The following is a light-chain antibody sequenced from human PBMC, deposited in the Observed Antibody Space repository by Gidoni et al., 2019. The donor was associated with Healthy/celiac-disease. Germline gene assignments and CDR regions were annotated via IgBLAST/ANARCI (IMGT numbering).Light chain of an antibody. J-gene: IGLJ1*01. CDR2: KDS. CDR3: QSADSSGTYV. CDR1: ALPKQY. Sequence: SYELTQPPSGSVSPGQTARITCSGDALPKQYAYWYQQKPGQAPVLVIYKDSERPSGIPERFSGSSSGTTVTLTIRGVQAEDEADYYCQSADSSGTYVFGTGTKVTVL. V-gene: IGLV3-25*02.